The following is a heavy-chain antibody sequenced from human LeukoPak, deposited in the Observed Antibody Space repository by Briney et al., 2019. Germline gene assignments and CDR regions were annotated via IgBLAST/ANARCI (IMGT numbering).Heavy chain of an antibody. Sequence: SETLSLTCAVSGGSISSSNWWSWVRPPPGKGLEWIGEIYHSGSTNYNPSLKSRVTISVDKSKNQFSLKLSSVTAADTAVYYCARDRSFTFGGVIAPGYYFDYWGQGTLVTVSS. CDR2: IYHSGST. CDR1: GGSISSSNW. CDR3: ARDRSFTFGGVIAPGYYFDY. J-gene: IGHJ4*02. V-gene: IGHV4-4*02. D-gene: IGHD3-16*02.